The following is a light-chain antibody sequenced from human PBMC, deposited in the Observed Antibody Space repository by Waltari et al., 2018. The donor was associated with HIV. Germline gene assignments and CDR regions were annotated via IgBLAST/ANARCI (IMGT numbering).Light chain of an antibody. CDR3: QQRSSWPYI. CDR2: DAS. CDR1: QSVTTY. V-gene: IGKV3-11*01. J-gene: IGKJ2*01. Sequence: VLTQSPATLSFSPGERATLSCRASQSVTTYLAWYQQKPGQAPRLLIYDASNRAAGIPARFSGSGSGTDFTLTISRLEPEDFAVYYCQQRSSWPYIFDQGTRLEIK.